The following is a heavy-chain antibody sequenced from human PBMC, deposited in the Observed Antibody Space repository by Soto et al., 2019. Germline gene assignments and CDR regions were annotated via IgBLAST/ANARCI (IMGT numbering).Heavy chain of an antibody. CDR2: ITATDGNT. V-gene: IGHV3-23*01. CDR3: AKEEGTSSTVFDY. Sequence: GGSLRLSCVASVFTFKAYAMGWVRQAPGKGLEWVSSITATDGNTYYADSVRGRFTISRDNSRNSLFLQMNGLRPEDSALYYCAKEEGTSSTVFDYWGQGTLVTVSS. CDR1: VFTFKAYA. D-gene: IGHD4-4*01. J-gene: IGHJ4*02.